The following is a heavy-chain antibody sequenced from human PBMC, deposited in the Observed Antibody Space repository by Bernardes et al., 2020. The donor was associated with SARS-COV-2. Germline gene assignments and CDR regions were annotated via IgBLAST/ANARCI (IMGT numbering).Heavy chain of an antibody. CDR3: ARHHRYSSSSSFDY. CDR1: GRSITSSY. D-gene: IGHD6-6*01. V-gene: IGHV4-59*08. Sequence: LSLPCTVPGRSITSSYWIWIRPHPRKGLEWIAYLYYIGSTNYNPSLKSRVTISVDTSKNQFSLKLSSVTAADTAVYYCARHHRYSSSSSFDYWGQGTLVTVSS. J-gene: IGHJ4*02. CDR2: LYYIGST.